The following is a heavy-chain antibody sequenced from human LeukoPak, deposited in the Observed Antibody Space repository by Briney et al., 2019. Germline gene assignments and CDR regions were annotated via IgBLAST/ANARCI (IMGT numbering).Heavy chain of an antibody. J-gene: IGHJ4*02. CDR1: GFTFSSYG. CDR3: ASDIVVVVAATDY. V-gene: IGHV3-30*03. Sequence: PGRSLRLSCAASGFTFSSYGMHWVRQAPGKGLEWVAVISYDGSNKYYADSVKGRFTISRDNSKNTLYLQMNSLRAEDTAVYYCASDIVVVVAATDYWGQGTLVTVSS. D-gene: IGHD2-15*01. CDR2: ISYDGSNK.